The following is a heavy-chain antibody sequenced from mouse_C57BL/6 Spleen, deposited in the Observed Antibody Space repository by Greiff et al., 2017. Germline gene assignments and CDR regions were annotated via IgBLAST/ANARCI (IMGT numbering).Heavy chain of an antibody. CDR1: GYTFTSYW. Sequence: QLKQPGAELVRPGSSVKLSCKASGYTFTSYWMHWVKQRPIQGLEWIGNIDPSDSETHYNQKFKDKATLTVDKSSSTAYMQLSSLTSEDSAVYYCARGTAQDSFADWGQGTLVTVSA. J-gene: IGHJ3*01. CDR3: ARGTAQDSFAD. D-gene: IGHD3-2*02. V-gene: IGHV1-52*01. CDR2: IDPSDSET.